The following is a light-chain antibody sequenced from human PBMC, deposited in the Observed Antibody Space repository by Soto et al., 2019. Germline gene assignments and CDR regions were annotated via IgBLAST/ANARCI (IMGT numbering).Light chain of an antibody. CDR2: AAS. CDR3: LQDYNYPRT. J-gene: IGKJ1*01. V-gene: IGKV1-6*01. Sequence: AIQMTQSPSSLSASVGDRVTITCRASQGIRNDLGWYQQKPGRAPKLLIYAASSLQSGVPSRLSGSGSGTDFTLTISSLQPEDFATYYCLQDYNYPRTFGHGTKVEIK. CDR1: QGIRND.